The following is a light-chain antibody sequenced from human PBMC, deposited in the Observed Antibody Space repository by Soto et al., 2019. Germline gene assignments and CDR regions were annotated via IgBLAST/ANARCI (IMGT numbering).Light chain of an antibody. Sequence: EIVMTQSPATLSVSPGERATLSCRASQSVSSNLAWYQQKRGQAPRLLIYGASTRATGIPARFSGSGSGIEFTLTISSLQSEDFAVYYCQQYNNWPPWTFGQGTKVEFK. CDR2: GAS. J-gene: IGKJ1*01. V-gene: IGKV3-15*01. CDR1: QSVSSN. CDR3: QQYNNWPPWT.